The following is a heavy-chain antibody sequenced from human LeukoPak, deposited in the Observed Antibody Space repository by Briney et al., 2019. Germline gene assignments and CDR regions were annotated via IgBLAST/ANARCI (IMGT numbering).Heavy chain of an antibody. CDR2: ISGSGGST. V-gene: IGHV3-23*01. CDR1: GFTFSSYA. Sequence: GGSLRLSCAASGFTFSSYAMSWVRQAPGKGLEWVSAISGSGGSTYYADSVKGRSTISRDNSKNTLYLQMNSLRAEDTAVYYCAKDGAVAGVGYWGQGTLVTVSS. CDR3: AKDGAVAGVGY. J-gene: IGHJ4*02. D-gene: IGHD6-19*01.